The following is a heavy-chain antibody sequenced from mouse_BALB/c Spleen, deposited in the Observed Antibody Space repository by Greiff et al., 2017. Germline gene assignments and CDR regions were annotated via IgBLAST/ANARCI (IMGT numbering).Heavy chain of an antibody. CDR2: IWGGGST. J-gene: IGHJ1*01. CDR1: GFSLTDYG. V-gene: IGHV2-6-5*01. Sequence: VKVVESGPGLVAPSQSLSITCTVSGFSLTDYGVSWIRQPPGKGLEWLGVIWGGGSTYYNSALKSRLSISKDNSKSQVFLKMNSLQTEDTAMYYCAKHFTTATWYFDVWGAGTTVTVSS. D-gene: IGHD1-2*01. CDR3: AKHFTTATWYFDV.